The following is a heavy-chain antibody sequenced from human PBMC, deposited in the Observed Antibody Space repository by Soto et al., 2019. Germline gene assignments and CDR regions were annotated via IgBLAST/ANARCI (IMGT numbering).Heavy chain of an antibody. D-gene: IGHD2-21*02. J-gene: IGHJ3*02. CDR3: ARVRTVVTPPRAFDI. CDR2: IYYSGST. CDR1: GGSIGSGDCY. Sequence: ASETLSLTSTVSGGSIGSGDCYLSWIRQPPGKGLEWIGYIYYSGSTYYNPSLKSRVTISVDTSKNQFSLKLSSVTAADTAVYYCARVRTVVTPPRAFDIWGQGTMVTVSS. V-gene: IGHV4-30-4*01.